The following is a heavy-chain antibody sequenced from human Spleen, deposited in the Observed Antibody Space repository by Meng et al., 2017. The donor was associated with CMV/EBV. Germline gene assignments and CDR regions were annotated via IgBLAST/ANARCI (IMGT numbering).Heavy chain of an antibody. V-gene: IGHV1-18*01. CDR3: ARGGYQQLSRRWWFDP. CDR1: GYTFTNYG. J-gene: IGHJ5*02. CDR2: ISTYTGDT. D-gene: IGHD2-2*01. Sequence: SGYTFTNYGSTWVRQAPGQGLEWMGWISTYTGDTQYAQRSQGRVTMTTDTSSSTAYMELKSLRSDDTAVYYCARGGYQQLSRRWWFDPWGQGTLVTVSS.